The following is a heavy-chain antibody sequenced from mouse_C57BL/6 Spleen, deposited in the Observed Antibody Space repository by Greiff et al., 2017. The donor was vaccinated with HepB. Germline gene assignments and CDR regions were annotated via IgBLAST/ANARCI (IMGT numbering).Heavy chain of an antibody. CDR2: IYPGDGDT. CDR1: GYAFSSYW. D-gene: IGHD2-1*01. J-gene: IGHJ2*01. Sequence: VQLQQSGAELVKPWASVRISCKASGYAFSSYWMNWVKQRPGKGLEWIGQIYPGDGDTNNNGKLKGKATLTAYKSSITAYMQLSSLTSEDSAVYFCARDYGKDYWGQGTTLTVSS. V-gene: IGHV1-80*01. CDR3: ARDYGKDY.